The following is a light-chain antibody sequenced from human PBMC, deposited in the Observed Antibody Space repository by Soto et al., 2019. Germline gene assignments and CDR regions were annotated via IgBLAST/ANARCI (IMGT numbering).Light chain of an antibody. CDR1: SSDVGGYNF. Sequence: QPVLTQPASVSGSPGQSITISCTGTSSDVGGYNFVSWYQQHPGKAPKLIIYEVSHRPSGVSDRFSGSKSGNTASLTISGLQAEDEAGYYCTSFTTSSTLYVFGTGTKLTVL. J-gene: IGLJ1*01. CDR2: EVS. V-gene: IGLV2-14*01. CDR3: TSFTTSSTLYV.